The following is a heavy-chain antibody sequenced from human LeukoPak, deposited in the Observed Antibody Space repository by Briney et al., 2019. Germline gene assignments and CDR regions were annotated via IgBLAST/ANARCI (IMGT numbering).Heavy chain of an antibody. V-gene: IGHV3-48*04. Sequence: PGGSLRLSCAASGFTFSSYSMNWVRQAPGKGLEWVSYISSSSSTIYYADSVKGRFTISRDNAKNLLYLQMNSLRAEDTAVYYCARDINPYYDILTGFVFLDAFDIWGQGTMVTVSS. D-gene: IGHD3-9*01. CDR1: GFTFSSYS. CDR2: ISSSSSTI. CDR3: ARDINPYYDILTGFVFLDAFDI. J-gene: IGHJ3*02.